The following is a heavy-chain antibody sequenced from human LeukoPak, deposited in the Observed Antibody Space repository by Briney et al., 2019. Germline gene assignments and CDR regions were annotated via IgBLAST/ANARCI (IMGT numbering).Heavy chain of an antibody. CDR2: IYPGDSDT. V-gene: IGHV5-51*01. CDR3: ARRDSSGWGSFDY. CDR1: GSSFTSYW. J-gene: IGHJ4*02. D-gene: IGHD6-19*01. Sequence: GESLKISCKGSGSSFTSYWIGGVRQMPGKGLEWMGIIYPGDSDTRNSPSFQGQVTISFDKSISTAYLQWSSLKASDTAMYYCARRDSSGWGSFDYWGQGTLVTVSS.